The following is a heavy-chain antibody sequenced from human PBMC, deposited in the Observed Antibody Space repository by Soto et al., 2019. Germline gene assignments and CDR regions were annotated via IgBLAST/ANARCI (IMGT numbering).Heavy chain of an antibody. V-gene: IGHV3-23*01. J-gene: IGHJ6*02. CDR3: AKGLERRRTQSQEYYYGLDV. CDR1: AFTFSNYA. CDR2: ICGSGGRK. D-gene: IGHD1-1*01. Sequence: EVQLLESGGGLVQPGGSLRLSCAASAFTFSNYAMNWVRQAPGKGLEWVSAICGSGGRKYNADSGKSRFTISRDNSKITLSLQMNSLRVEDTAVYYCAKGLERRRTQSQEYYYGLDVWGQGTTVTVSS.